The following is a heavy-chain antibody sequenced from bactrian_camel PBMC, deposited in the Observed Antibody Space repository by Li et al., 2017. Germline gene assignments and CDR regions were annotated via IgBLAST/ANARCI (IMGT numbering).Heavy chain of an antibody. CDR3: ARGTWTYFS. V-gene: IGHV3S26*01. D-gene: IGHD5*01. J-gene: IGHJ6*01. CDR1: GYTASRAC. CDR2: IDSDGST. Sequence: VQLVESGGGLVQPGGSLRLSCAASGYTASRACMGWFRQEPGKEREGVAAIDSDGSTSYADSVKGRFTISQDNAKNTLYLQMNSLKTEDTGMYFCARGTWTYFSWGQGTQVTVS.